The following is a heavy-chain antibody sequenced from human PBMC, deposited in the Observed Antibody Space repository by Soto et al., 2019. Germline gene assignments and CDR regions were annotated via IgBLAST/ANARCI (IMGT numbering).Heavy chain of an antibody. D-gene: IGHD2-15*01. CDR1: GFTFSSYS. CDR3: ARDPPIVVGPDDAFDI. J-gene: IGHJ3*02. V-gene: IGHV3-21*01. CDR2: ISSSSSYI. Sequence: GGSLRLSCAASGFTFSSYSMNWVRQAPGKGLEWVSSISSSSSYIYYADSVKGRFTISRDNAKNSLYLQMNSLRAEDTAVYYCARDPPIVVGPDDAFDIWGQGTMVTVSS.